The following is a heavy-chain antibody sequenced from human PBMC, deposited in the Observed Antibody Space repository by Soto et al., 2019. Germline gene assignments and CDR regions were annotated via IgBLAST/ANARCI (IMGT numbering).Heavy chain of an antibody. Sequence: SETLSLTCTVSGGSISSYYWSWIRQPPGKGLEWIGYIYYSGSTNYNPSLKSRVTISVDTSKNQFSLKLSSVTAADTAVYYCARAVGYYYYGMDVWGQGTTVTVSS. CDR2: IYYSGST. CDR1: GGSISSYY. J-gene: IGHJ6*02. V-gene: IGHV4-59*01. CDR3: ARAVGYYYYGMDV.